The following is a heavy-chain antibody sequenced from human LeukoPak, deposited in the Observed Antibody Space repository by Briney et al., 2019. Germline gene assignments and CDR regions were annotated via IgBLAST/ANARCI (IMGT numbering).Heavy chain of an antibody. D-gene: IGHD6-13*01. V-gene: IGHV3-23*01. CDR2: ISGSGGST. CDR1: GFTFSSYA. Sequence: HPGGSLRLSCAASGFTFSSYAMSWVRQAPGKGLEWVSAISGSGGSTYYADSVKGRFTISRDNSKNTLYLQMNSLRAEDTAVYYCAKGPPSWYSSSWYGFDPWGQGTLVTVSS. CDR3: AKGPPSWYSSSWYGFDP. J-gene: IGHJ5*02.